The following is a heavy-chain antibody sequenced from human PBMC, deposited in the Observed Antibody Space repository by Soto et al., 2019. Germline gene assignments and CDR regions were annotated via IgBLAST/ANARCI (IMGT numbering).Heavy chain of an antibody. CDR2: IIPIFGTA. CDR1: GGTFSSYA. V-gene: IGHV1-69*13. J-gene: IGHJ6*02. CDR3: ARGPLRFLESLLFSVGYYYYGMDV. Sequence: ASVKVSCKASGGTFSSYAISWVRQAPGQGLEWMGGIIPIFGTANYAQKFQGRVTITADESTSTAYMELSSLRSEDTAVYYCARGPLRFLESLLFSVGYYYYGMDVWGQGTTVTVSS. D-gene: IGHD3-3*01.